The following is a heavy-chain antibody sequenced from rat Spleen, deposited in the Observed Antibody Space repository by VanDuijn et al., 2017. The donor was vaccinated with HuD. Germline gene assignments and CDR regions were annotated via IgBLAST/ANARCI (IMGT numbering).Heavy chain of an antibody. CDR2: MWSDGDT. CDR3: ARDPVFDSGDYIMDA. J-gene: IGHJ4*01. D-gene: IGHD1-1*01. Sequence: QVQLKESGPGLVQPSETLSLTCTVSGFSLTSFSVSWVRQSSGRGPEWMGRMWSDGDTTYNSTLKSRLSISRDTSKNQVFLKMNSLQTDDTGTYYCARDPVFDSGDYIMDAWGQGASVT. V-gene: IGHV2-34*01. CDR1: GFSLTSFS.